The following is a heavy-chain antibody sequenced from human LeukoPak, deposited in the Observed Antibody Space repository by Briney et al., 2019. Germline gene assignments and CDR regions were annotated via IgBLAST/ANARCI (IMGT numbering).Heavy chain of an antibody. V-gene: IGHV4-59*08. D-gene: IGHD2-15*01. CDR1: GDSITSYY. CDR3: ARRINYFDY. Sequence: SETLSLTCTVSGDSITSYYWSWIRQPPGKGLEWIGYIYYSGSTNYNPSPKSRVTTSVDTSKNQFSLKLSSVTAADTAVYYCARRINYFDYWGQGILVTVSS. CDR2: IYYSGST. J-gene: IGHJ4*02.